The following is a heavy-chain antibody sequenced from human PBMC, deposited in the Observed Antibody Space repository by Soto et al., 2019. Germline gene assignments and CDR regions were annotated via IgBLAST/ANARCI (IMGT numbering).Heavy chain of an antibody. V-gene: IGHV1-24*01. CDR1: GYTLTELS. CDR2: FDPEDGET. J-gene: IGHJ4*02. D-gene: IGHD4-17*01. CDR3: ATAWRVTTLILDY. Sequence: ASVKVSCKVSGYTLTELSMHWVRQAPGKGLEWMRGFDPEDGETIYAQKFQGRVTMTEDTSTDTAYMELSSLRSEDTAVYYCATAWRVTTLILDYWGQGTLVTVYS.